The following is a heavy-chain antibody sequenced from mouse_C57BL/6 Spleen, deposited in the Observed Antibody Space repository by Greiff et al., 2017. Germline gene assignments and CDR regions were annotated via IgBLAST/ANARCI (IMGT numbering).Heavy chain of an antibody. CDR3: ARSELGTDYFDY. CDR2: IYPGDGDT. J-gene: IGHJ2*01. D-gene: IGHD4-1*01. Sequence: VKLKQSGPELVKPGASVKISCKASGYAFSSSWMNWVKQRPGKGLEWIGRIYPGDGDTNYNGKFKGKATLTADKSSSTAYMQLSSLTSEDSAVYFCARSELGTDYFDYWGQGTTLTVSS. CDR1: GYAFSSSW. V-gene: IGHV1-82*01.